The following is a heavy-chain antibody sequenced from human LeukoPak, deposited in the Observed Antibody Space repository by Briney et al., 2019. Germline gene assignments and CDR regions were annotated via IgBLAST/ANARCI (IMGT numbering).Heavy chain of an antibody. D-gene: IGHD3-10*01. CDR3: AKDGYTMVRGSFDY. Sequence: PSETLSLTCAVYGGSFSGYYWSWIRQSPGKGLEWVSSISSSGGSTYYSDSVKGRFTISRDNSKNTLYLQMNSLRAEDTAVFFCAKDGYTMVRGSFDYWGQGTLVTVSS. J-gene: IGHJ4*02. CDR1: GGSFSGYY. CDR2: ISSSGGST. V-gene: IGHV3-23*01.